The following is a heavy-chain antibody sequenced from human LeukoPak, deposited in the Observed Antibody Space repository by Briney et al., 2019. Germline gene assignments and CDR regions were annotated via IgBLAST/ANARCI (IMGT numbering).Heavy chain of an antibody. J-gene: IGHJ4*02. CDR3: TRRLHDSSGDKE. CDR1: GFTFSGSA. V-gene: IGHV3-73*01. CDR2: IRSKANSYAT. Sequence: PGGSLRLSCAASGFTFSGSAMHWVRQASGKGLEWVGRIRSKANSYATAYAASVKGRFTISRDDSKNTAYLQMNSLKTEDTAVYYCTRRLHDSSGDKEWGQGTLVTVSS. D-gene: IGHD3-22*01.